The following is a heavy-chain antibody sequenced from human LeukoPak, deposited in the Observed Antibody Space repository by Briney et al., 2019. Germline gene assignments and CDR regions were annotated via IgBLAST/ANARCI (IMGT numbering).Heavy chain of an antibody. V-gene: IGHV4-39*07. J-gene: IGHJ4*02. CDR2: IYYSGST. Sequence: PSETLSLTCTVSGGSISSYYWGWIRQPPGKGLEWIGSIYYSGSTYYNPSLKSRVTISVDTSKNQFSLKLSSVTAADTAVYYCARDFSRHFDWSDPTNFDYWGQGTLVTVSS. D-gene: IGHD3-9*01. CDR1: GGSISSYY. CDR3: ARDFSRHFDWSDPTNFDY.